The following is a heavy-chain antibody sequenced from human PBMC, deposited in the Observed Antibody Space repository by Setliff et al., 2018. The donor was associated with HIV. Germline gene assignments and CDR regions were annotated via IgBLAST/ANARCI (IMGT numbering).Heavy chain of an antibody. Sequence: GASVKVSCKASGYTFTNYALYWVRQAPGQGPEYMGYIHTDSGKTYFSQKFQGRVTLTRDTSASTAYMELSSLRSEDTAIYYCARQSVSATFDSWGQGTLVTVSS. V-gene: IGHV1-3*04. CDR1: GYTFTNYA. CDR3: ARQSVSATFDS. D-gene: IGHD6-19*01. J-gene: IGHJ4*02. CDR2: IHTDSGKT.